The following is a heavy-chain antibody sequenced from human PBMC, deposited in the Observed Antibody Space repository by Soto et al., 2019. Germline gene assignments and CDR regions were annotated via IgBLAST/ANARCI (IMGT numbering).Heavy chain of an antibody. CDR3: ARGLWFGEFYYFDY. CDR1: GGTFSSYT. V-gene: IGHV1-69*02. CDR2: IIPLLGIA. D-gene: IGHD3-10*01. Sequence: QVQLVQSGAEVKKPGSSVKVSCKASGGTFSSYTISWVRQAPGQGLEWMGRIIPLLGIANYAQKFQGRVTITADKSTSTAYMELSSLISEDTAVYYCARGLWFGEFYYFDYWGQGTLVTVSS. J-gene: IGHJ4*02.